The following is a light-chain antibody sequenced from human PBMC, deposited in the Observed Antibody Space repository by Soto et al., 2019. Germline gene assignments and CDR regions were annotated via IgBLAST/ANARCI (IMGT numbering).Light chain of an antibody. Sequence: DTQMTQSPSTLSASVGDRVTITCRASQSISSWLAWYQQKPGKAPKLLIYKASTLQSGVPSSFSGGGSGTEFTLTISSLQPDDFATYCCQQYDSYPLTFGGGTKVEIK. V-gene: IGKV1-5*03. CDR3: QQYDSYPLT. J-gene: IGKJ4*01. CDR1: QSISSW. CDR2: KAS.